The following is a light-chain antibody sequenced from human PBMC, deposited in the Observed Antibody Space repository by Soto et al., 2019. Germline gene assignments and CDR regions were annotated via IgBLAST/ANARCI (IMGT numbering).Light chain of an antibody. J-gene: IGLJ7*01. CDR3: CSYAGRNMVI. Sequence: QSALTQPRSVSGSPGQSVAISCTGTSSDVGGYNYVSWYQQHPGRAPKLMIYDVSERPSGVPDRFSGSKSGYTASLTISGLQAEDEADYYCCSYAGRNMVIFGGGTQLTVL. CDR2: DVS. CDR1: SSDVGGYNY. V-gene: IGLV2-11*01.